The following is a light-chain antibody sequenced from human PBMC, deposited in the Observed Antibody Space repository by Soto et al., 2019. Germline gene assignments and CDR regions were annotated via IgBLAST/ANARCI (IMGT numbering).Light chain of an antibody. J-gene: IGKJ1*01. CDR2: GVS. CDR3: QQSYSTPWT. Sequence: EIVMTQSPATLSVSPGERATLSCRASQSAGSYLAWYQQKPGQAPRLLIYGVSTRATDIPARFSGSGSGTEFTLTISSLQSEDFATYYCQQSYSTPWTFGQGTKVEIK. CDR1: QSAGSY. V-gene: IGKV3-15*01.